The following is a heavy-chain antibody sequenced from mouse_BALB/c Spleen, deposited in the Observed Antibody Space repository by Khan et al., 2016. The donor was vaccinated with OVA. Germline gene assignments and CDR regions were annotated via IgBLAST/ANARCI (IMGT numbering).Heavy chain of an antibody. CDR1: GYSITSDYA. D-gene: IGHD1-1*01. Sequence: VQLKESGPGLVKPSQSLSLTCTVTGYSITSDYAWNWIRQFPGNKLEWMGYISYSGSTSYNPSHKSRISITRDTSKNQFFLQLNSATTEETATXSGARDYGISYYYFDYWGQGTNSHSLL. J-gene: IGHJ2*01. CDR2: ISYSGST. CDR3: ARDYGISYYYFDY. V-gene: IGHV3-2*02.